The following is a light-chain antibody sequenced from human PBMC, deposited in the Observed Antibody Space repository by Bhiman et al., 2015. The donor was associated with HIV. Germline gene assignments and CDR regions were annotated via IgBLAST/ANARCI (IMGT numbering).Light chain of an antibody. CDR3: ATWDDSLNGPV. CDR1: SSNIGAGSD. CDR2: SNN. J-gene: IGLJ2*01. V-gene: IGLV1-44*01. Sequence: QSVLTQPPAVSGAPGQRVTISCTGSSSNIGAGSDVHWYQQLPGTAPKLLIYSNNQRPSGVPDRFSGSKSGTSASLAISGLQSEDEADYYCATWDDSLNGPVFGGGTKLTVL.